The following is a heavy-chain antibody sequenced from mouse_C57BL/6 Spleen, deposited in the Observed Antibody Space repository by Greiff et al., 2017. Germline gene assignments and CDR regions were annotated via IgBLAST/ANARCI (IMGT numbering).Heavy chain of an antibody. J-gene: IGHJ2*01. CDR1: GFTFTDYY. CDR3: ARYGSSSFDD. D-gene: IGHD1-1*01. V-gene: IGHV7-3*01. CDR2: IRNKANGYTT. Sequence: EVMLVESGGGLVQPGGSLSLSCAASGFTFTDYYMSWFRQPPGKALEWLGFIRNKANGYTTEYSASVKGRFTISRDNSQSILYLQMNALRAEDSATYYCARYGSSSFDDRGQGTTLTVSS.